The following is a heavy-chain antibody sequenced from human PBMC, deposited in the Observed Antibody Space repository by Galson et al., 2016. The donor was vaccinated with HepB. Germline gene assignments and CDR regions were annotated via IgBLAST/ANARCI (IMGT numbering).Heavy chain of an antibody. CDR3: AGYLSGPDY. CDR2: IAPAGNSP. J-gene: IGHJ4*02. CDR1: GFTLRNHQ. D-gene: IGHD3-9*01. V-gene: IGHV3-74*01. Sequence: SLRLSRAVSGFTLRNHQMHLLRHVPGKGLVWVSRIAPAGNSPIYADPVKGRFTIIKENAENMLHLQMNTLRAEDTAIYYCAGYLSGPDYWGQGTLVTVSS.